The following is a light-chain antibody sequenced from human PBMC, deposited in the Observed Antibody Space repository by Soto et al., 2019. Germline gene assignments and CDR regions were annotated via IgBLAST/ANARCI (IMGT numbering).Light chain of an antibody. J-gene: IGLJ1*01. V-gene: IGLV1-40*01. CDR2: SNN. CDR3: QSYDTSLSGFYV. CDR1: SSNIGAGSD. Sequence: QSVLTQPPSVSGAPGQRVTISYTGSSSNIGAGSDVHWYQQLPGTAPKLLIYSNNNRPSGVPDRFSGSRSGTSASLAITGLQAEDEADYYCQSYDTSLSGFYVFGTGTKVTVL.